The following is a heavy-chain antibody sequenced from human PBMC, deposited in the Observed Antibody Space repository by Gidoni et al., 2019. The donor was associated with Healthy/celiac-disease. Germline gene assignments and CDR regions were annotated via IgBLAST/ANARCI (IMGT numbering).Heavy chain of an antibody. V-gene: IGHV3-15*01. CDR3: TTGVGGSSWYSMAPEYFQH. CDR2: IKSKTDGGTT. D-gene: IGHD6-13*01. Sequence: EVQLVESGGGLVKPGGSLRLSCAASGFTFSTAWMSWVRQAPGKGLEWVGRIKSKTDGGTTDYAAPVKGRLTISRDDSKNTLYLQMNSLKTEDTAVYYCTTGVGGSSWYSMAPEYFQHWGQGTLVTVSS. CDR1: GFTFSTAW. J-gene: IGHJ1*01.